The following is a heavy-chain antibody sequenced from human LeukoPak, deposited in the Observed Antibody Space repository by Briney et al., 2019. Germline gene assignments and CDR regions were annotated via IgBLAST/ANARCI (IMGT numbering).Heavy chain of an antibody. J-gene: IGHJ4*02. CDR3: TKDHGFYSSGWHPLFNH. V-gene: IGHV3-23*01. Sequence: GGSLRLSCAASGFTFSSYAMSWVRQAPGKGLEWVSTISDSGSSAYYTDSVKGRFTFSRDNSKNTLHLQMNSLRAEDTAVYYCTKDHGFYSSGWHPLFNHWGQGTLVTVTP. CDR1: GFTFSSYA. D-gene: IGHD6-19*01. CDR2: ISDSGSSA.